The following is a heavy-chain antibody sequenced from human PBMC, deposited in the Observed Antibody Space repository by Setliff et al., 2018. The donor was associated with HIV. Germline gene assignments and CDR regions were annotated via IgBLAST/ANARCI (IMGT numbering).Heavy chain of an antibody. D-gene: IGHD6-13*01. V-gene: IGHV4-34*01. CDR1: GGSFSGYY. J-gene: IGHJ6*03. Sequence: SETLSLTCAVYGGSFSGYYWSWIRQPPGKGLEWIGEINHRGSTDYMPSLKGRVTISVDTSKNQFSLKLNSVTAADTAVYYCARQGGFSSSSYPRNYIDVWGKGTTGTSP. CDR3: ARQGGFSSSSYPRNYIDV. CDR2: INHRGST.